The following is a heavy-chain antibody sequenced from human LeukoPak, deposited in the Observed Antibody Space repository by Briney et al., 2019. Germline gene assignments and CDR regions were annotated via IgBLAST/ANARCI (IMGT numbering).Heavy chain of an antibody. Sequence: SETLSLTCAVYGGSFSGYYWSWIRQPPGKGLEWIGEINHSGSTNYNPSLKSRVTISVDTFKNQFSLKLSSVTAADTAVYYCARGLLAAAVGGKIGAYGMDVWGQGTTVTVSS. CDR1: GGSFSGYY. CDR3: ARGLLAAAVGGKIGAYGMDV. V-gene: IGHV4-34*01. J-gene: IGHJ6*02. CDR2: INHSGST. D-gene: IGHD2-15*01.